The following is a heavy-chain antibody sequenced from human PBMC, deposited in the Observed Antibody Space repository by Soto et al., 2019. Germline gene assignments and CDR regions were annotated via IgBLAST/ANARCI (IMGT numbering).Heavy chain of an antibody. V-gene: IGHV3-30*02. D-gene: IGHD3-10*01. J-gene: IGHJ4*02. CDR2: IWYDGSNK. CDR3: AVPEGATMVVY. CDR1: GFTFSRYG. Sequence: XXSLRLSCAASGFTFSRYGMHWVLQAPGKGLEWVAVIWYDGSNKYYADSVKGRFTISRDNSKNTLYLQMGSLRAEDMAVYYCAVPEGATMVVYWGQGTLVTVSS.